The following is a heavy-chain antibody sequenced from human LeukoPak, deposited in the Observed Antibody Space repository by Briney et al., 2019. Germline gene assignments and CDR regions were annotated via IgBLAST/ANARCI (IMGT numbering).Heavy chain of an antibody. D-gene: IGHD3-9*01. V-gene: IGHV4-61*10. J-gene: IGHJ3*02. CDR3: ARDFAPGSYHRYFDWLRADRAFDI. Sequence: PSETLSLTCTVSGNSISSGDYYWSWIRQPAGKGLEWIGYIYYSGSTNYNPSLKSRVTISVDTSKNQFSLKLSSVTAADTAVYYCARDFAPGSYHRYFDWLRADRAFDIWGQGTMVTVSS. CDR1: GNSISSGDYY. CDR2: IYYSGST.